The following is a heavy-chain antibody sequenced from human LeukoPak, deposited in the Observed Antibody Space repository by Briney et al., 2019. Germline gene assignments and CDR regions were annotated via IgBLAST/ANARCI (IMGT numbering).Heavy chain of an antibody. D-gene: IGHD1-7*01. CDR1: GFTFSSYE. CDR2: ISSSGSTI. J-gene: IGHJ4*02. V-gene: IGHV3-48*03. CDR3: ARDCLTINWNYAYCFDY. Sequence: GGSLRLSCAASGFTFSSYEMNWVRQAPRKGLEWVSYISSSGSTIYYADSVKGRFTISRDNAKNSLYLQMNSLRADDTAVYYCARDCLTINWNYAYCFDYWGQGTLVTVSS.